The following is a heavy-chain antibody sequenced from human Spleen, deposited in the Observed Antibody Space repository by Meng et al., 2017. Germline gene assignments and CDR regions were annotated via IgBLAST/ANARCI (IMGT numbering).Heavy chain of an antibody. V-gene: IGHV4-39*01. Sequence: QPQLQESGPGLVKPSEALFLTCTVSGGSISSSTYYWAWIRQPPGKGLEWIGSINYGGHTYYNPSLKSRVTVSVDTSKNQFSLNLRSVTATDTAVYYCARHDGPWGQGTLVTVSS. CDR1: GGSISSSTYY. J-gene: IGHJ5*02. CDR3: ARHDGP. CDR2: INYGGHT.